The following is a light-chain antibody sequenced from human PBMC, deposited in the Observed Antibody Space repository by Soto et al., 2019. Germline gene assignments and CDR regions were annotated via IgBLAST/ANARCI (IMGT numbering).Light chain of an antibody. V-gene: IGKV1-5*03. CDR1: QSISRW. J-gene: IGKJ2*01. CDR2: EAS. Sequence: DIPMTQSPSTLSASVGDRVTITCRASQSISRWLAWYQQKPGTVPKLLIYEASTLESGVLSRFSGSRSGTEFTLTVISLQPDDFATYYCQQYNDSFPYTFGQGTKLEIK. CDR3: QQYNDSFPYT.